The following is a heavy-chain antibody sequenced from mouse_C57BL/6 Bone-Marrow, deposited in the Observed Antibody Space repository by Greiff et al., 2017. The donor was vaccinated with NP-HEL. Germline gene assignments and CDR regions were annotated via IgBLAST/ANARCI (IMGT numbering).Heavy chain of an antibody. CDR1: GYTFTDHT. D-gene: IGHD2-3*01. Sequence: QVQLQQSDAELVKPGASVKISCKVSGYTFTDHTIHWMKQRPEQGLEWIGYIYPRDGSTKYHEKFKGKATLTADKSSSTAYMQLNILTSEYSAVYFCARCDGYYAYFYYWGHGPTLTVSS. J-gene: IGHJ2*01. CDR3: ARCDGYYAYFYY. CDR2: IYPRDGST. V-gene: IGHV1-78*01.